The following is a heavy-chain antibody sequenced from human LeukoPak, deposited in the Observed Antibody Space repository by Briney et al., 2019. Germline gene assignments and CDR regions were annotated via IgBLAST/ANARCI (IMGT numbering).Heavy chain of an antibody. CDR2: ISSSGSTI. CDR3: ARGVPKTSYYYYYMDV. D-gene: IGHD4-11*01. Sequence: GGSLRLSCAASGFTFSSYEMNWVRQAPGKGLEWVSYISSSGSTIYYADSVKGRFTISRDNAKNSLYLQMNSLRAGDTAVYYCARGVPKTSYYYYYMDVWGKGTTVTVSS. V-gene: IGHV3-48*03. CDR1: GFTFSSYE. J-gene: IGHJ6*03.